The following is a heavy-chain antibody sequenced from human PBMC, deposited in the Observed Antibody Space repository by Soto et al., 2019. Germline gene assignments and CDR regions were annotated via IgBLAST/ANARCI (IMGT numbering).Heavy chain of an antibody. CDR2: IYHSGST. J-gene: IGHJ4*02. V-gene: IGHV4-30-2*01. CDR1: GGSISSGGYS. Sequence: SETLSLTCAVSGGSISSGGYSWSWLRQPPGKGLEWIGYIYHSGSTYYNPSLKSRVTISVDTSKNQFSLKVNSVTAADTAVYYCARESYYGSGATVVAYWGQGTLVT. D-gene: IGHD3-10*01. CDR3: ARESYYGSGATVVAY.